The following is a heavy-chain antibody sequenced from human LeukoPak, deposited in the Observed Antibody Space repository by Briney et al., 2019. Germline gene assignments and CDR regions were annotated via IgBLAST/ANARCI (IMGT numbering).Heavy chain of an antibody. CDR2: INPNSGDT. V-gene: IGHV1-2*02. Sequence: ASVRVSCKASGYTITGYYMHWVRQAPGQGLEWMGWINPNSGDTYFAQNFQGRATMTRDTSISTAYMELSRLTSADTAVYYCARDQGYCSSASICPADYWGQGTLVTVSS. J-gene: IGHJ4*02. CDR3: ARDQGYCSSASICPADY. CDR1: GYTITGYY. D-gene: IGHD2-2*01.